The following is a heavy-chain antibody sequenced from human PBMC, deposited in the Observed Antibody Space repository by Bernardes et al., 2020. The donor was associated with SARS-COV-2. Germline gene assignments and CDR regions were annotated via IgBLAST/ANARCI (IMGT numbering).Heavy chain of an antibody. D-gene: IGHD5-12*01. Sequence: WGSLRLSCAASGFTYSSYWMHWVRQAPGKGLVWVSRINGGGTTSGYADSVKGRFTISRDNAKNTLYLQMNSLTVEDTAMYYCARGEMATIYWGQGTLVTVSS. J-gene: IGHJ4*02. CDR1: GFTYSSYW. CDR3: ARGEMATIY. CDR2: INGGGTTS. V-gene: IGHV3-74*01.